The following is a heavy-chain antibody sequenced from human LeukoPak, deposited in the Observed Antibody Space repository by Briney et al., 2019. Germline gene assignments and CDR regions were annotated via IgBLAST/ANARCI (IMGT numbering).Heavy chain of an antibody. CDR2: INHSGST. Sequence: PSETLSLTCAVYGGSFSGYYWSWIRQPPGKGLEWIGEINHSGSTNYNPSLKSRVTISVDTSKNQFSLKLSSVTAADTAVYYCARGQYSGSYRWPYYYYGMDVWGQGTTVTVSS. D-gene: IGHD1-26*01. CDR3: ARGQYSGSYRWPYYYYGMDV. V-gene: IGHV4-34*01. CDR1: GGSFSGYY. J-gene: IGHJ6*02.